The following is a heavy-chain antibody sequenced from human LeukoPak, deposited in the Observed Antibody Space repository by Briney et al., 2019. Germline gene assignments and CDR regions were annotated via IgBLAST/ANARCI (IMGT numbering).Heavy chain of an antibody. Sequence: SETLSLTCAVYGGSFSGYYWSWIRQPPGKGLEWIGEINHSGSTNYNPSLKSRVTISVDTSKNQFSLKLSSVTAADTAVYYCARGSAYCGGDCYIDCWGQGTLVTVSS. CDR2: INHSGST. D-gene: IGHD2-21*02. CDR3: ARGSAYCGGDCYIDC. V-gene: IGHV4-34*01. J-gene: IGHJ4*02. CDR1: GGSFSGYY.